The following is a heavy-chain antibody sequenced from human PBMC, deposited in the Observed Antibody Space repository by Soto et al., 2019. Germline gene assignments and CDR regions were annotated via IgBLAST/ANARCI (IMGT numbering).Heavy chain of an antibody. Sequence: EVQLVESGGGLAQPGGSLRLSCVASGFTFTTYWMSWVRQAPGKGLEWVANIRQDGGAQYYVDSVKGRFTISRDNAKNSVYLEMDSLRAEDTAVYYCVRGGHGSGSYLGSYWGQGILVTVSS. CDR1: GFTFTTYW. V-gene: IGHV3-7*03. J-gene: IGHJ4*02. CDR3: VRGGHGSGSYLGSY. D-gene: IGHD3-10*01. CDR2: IRQDGGAQ.